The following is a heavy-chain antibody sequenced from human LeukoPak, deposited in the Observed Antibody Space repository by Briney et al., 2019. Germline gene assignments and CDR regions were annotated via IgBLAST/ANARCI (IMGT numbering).Heavy chain of an antibody. Sequence: PGGSQRLSCAASGFTFSSYAMSWVRQAPGKGLEWVSAISGSGGSTYYADSVKGRFTISRDNAKNSLYLQMNSLRAEDTAVYYCARELGYCSGGSCYEPDHNFDYWGQGTLVTVSS. CDR1: GFTFSSYA. CDR3: ARELGYCSGGSCYEPDHNFDY. D-gene: IGHD2-15*01. J-gene: IGHJ4*02. CDR2: ISGSGGST. V-gene: IGHV3-23*01.